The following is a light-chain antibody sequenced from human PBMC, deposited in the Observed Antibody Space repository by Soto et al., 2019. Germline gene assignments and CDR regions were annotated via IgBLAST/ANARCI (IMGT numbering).Light chain of an antibody. CDR1: QSISDT. J-gene: IGKJ4*01. CDR3: QQYGSSPLT. Sequence: EIVMTQSPATLSVSPGGRATLSCRASQSISDTLAWYQQKPGQAPRLLIHGASTRATGFPGRFSGSGSGTDFTLTISRLEPEDFAVYYCQQYGSSPLTFGGGTKVDI. CDR2: GAS. V-gene: IGKV3-20*01.